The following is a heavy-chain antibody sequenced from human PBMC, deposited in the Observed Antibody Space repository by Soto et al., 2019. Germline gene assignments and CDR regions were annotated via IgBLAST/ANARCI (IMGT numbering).Heavy chain of an antibody. J-gene: IGHJ3*02. V-gene: IGHV4-4*07. CDR1: GGSISSYY. D-gene: IGHD3-22*01. CDR3: ARDMRYYYDSSGYYVYAFDI. Sequence: PSETLSLTCTVSGGSISSYYWSWIRQPAGKGLEWIGRIYTSGSTNYNPSLKSRVTISVDTSKNQFSLKLSSVTAADTAVYYCARDMRYYYDSSGYYVYAFDIWGQVTVVTVS. CDR2: IYTSGST.